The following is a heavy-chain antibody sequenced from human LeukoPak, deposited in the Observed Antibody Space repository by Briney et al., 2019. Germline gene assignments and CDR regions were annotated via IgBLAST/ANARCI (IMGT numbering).Heavy chain of an antibody. D-gene: IGHD4-17*01. CDR1: GVSFSGHH. V-gene: IGHV4-34*01. CDR2: INDRGHT. Sequence: PSETLSLTCAVYGVSFSGHHWNWIRQFPGKGLEWIGEINDRGHTNYNPSLESRVTISVDTSKKQFSLKLNSVTAADTAVYYCARDPTTEPNIAYYFDFWGQGTLVTVSS. CDR3: ARDPTTEPNIAYYFDF. J-gene: IGHJ4*02.